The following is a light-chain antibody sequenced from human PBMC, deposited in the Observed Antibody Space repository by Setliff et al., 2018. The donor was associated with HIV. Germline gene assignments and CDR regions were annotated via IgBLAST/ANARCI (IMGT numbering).Light chain of an antibody. CDR2: DVT. J-gene: IGLJ1*01. Sequence: QSVLTQPASVSGSPGQSVTISCTGTSSDVGRYDYVSWYQQHPGKAPKLMIYDVTNRPSGVSTRFSGSKSGDTASLTISGLQAEDEAHYYCTSYTINTLYVFGSGTKVTVL. CDR1: SSDVGRYDY. V-gene: IGLV2-14*03. CDR3: TSYTINTLYV.